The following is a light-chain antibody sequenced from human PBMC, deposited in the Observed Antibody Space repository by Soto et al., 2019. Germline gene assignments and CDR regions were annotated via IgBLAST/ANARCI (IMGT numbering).Light chain of an antibody. CDR2: DAS. J-gene: IGKJ5*01. CDR1: QSVSRY. Sequence: EIVLWHTASSLCLCRVGRGTLYCRASQSVSRYLAWYQQKPGQAPRRLIYDASNRATGIPARFSGSGSGTNFTLTISSLEPEDFAVYYCQQRSNWPPITFGQGTRLEI. CDR3: QQRSNWPPIT. V-gene: IGKV3-11*01.